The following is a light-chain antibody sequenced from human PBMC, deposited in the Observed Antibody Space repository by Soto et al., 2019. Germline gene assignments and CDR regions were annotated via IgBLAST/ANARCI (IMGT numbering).Light chain of an antibody. J-gene: IGKJ4*01. CDR3: HQYGNSPLT. Sequence: EIVMTQSPATLSVSPGERVTLSCRASQDIRSSLAWYQQKPGQAPRLLIYGASIRATGIPDRFSGGGSGTDFTLTISRLEPEDFALYYCHQYGNSPLTFGGGTTVEIK. CDR2: GAS. V-gene: IGKV3-20*01. CDR1: QDIRSS.